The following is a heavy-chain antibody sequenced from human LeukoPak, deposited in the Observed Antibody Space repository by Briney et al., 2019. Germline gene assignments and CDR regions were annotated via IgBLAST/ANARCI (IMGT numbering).Heavy chain of an antibody. CDR1: GGSISSYY. Sequence: PSETLSLTCTVSGGSISSYYWSWVRQPPGKGLEWIGYIYYSGSTNYNPSLKSRVTISVDTSKNQFSLKLSSVTAADTAVYYCARMSVDYWGQGTLVTVSS. CDR3: ARMSVDY. V-gene: IGHV4-59*01. J-gene: IGHJ4*02. CDR2: IYYSGST.